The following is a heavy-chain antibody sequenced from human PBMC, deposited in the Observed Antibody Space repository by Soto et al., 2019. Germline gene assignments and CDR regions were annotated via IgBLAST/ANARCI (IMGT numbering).Heavy chain of an antibody. CDR2: IYFSGVA. V-gene: IGHV4-59*01. CDR3: ARGDSDLAVSEAAY. D-gene: IGHD2-15*01. CDR1: GASITDSY. Sequence: SETLSLTCTVSGASITDSYWIWIRQPPEKGLEWIGYIYFSGVATYNPSLKSRATMSRDTSKNEFSLKLTSVTAADTAIYYCARGDSDLAVSEAAYWGQGPLVTVSS. J-gene: IGHJ1*01.